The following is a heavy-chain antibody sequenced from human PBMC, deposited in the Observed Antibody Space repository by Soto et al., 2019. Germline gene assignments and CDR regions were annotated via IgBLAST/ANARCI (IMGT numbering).Heavy chain of an antibody. J-gene: IGHJ6*02. CDR1: GYTFTGYY. CDR3: ARDRGNGNTAMVGFYYYGMDV. CDR2: INPNSGGT. V-gene: IGHV1-2*04. D-gene: IGHD5-18*01. Sequence: ASVKVSCKASGYTFTGYYMHWVRQAPGQGLEWMGWINPNSGGTNYAQKFQGWVTMTRDTSISTAYMELSRLRSDDTAVYYCARDRGNGNTAMVGFYYYGMDVWGQGTTVTVSS.